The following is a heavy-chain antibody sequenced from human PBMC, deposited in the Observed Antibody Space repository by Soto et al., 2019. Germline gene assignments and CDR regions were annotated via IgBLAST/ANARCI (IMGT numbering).Heavy chain of an antibody. V-gene: IGHV3-11*06. Sequence: GGSLRLSCTASGFTLSDHYKSWIRQAPGKGLEWIGYSSNSGSFTRYADSVKGRFSISRDNAKNSLYLQINSLRGDDTAIYYCVKSGDNYNALDYWGQGTPVTVSS. CDR1: GFTLSDHY. D-gene: IGHD1-1*01. J-gene: IGHJ4*02. CDR2: SSNSGSFT. CDR3: VKSGDNYNALDY.